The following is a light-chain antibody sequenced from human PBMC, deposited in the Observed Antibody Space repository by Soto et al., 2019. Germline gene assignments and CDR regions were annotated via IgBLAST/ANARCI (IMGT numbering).Light chain of an antibody. CDR1: QSVSSND. CDR3: QQYGSSPRT. Sequence: EIVLTQSPGTLSLSPGERATLSCRASQSVSSNDLAWYQQKPGQAPRLLIYGASNRATGIPDRFSGSGSGTDFTLTVSRLEPEDFAVYYCQQYGSSPRTFGQGTRWISN. J-gene: IGKJ1*01. CDR2: GAS. V-gene: IGKV3-20*01.